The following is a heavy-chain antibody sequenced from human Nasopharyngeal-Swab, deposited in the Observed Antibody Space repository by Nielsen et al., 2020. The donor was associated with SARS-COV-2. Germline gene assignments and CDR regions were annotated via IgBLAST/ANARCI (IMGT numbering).Heavy chain of an antibody. CDR2: INTNTGNP. V-gene: IGHV7-4-1*02. J-gene: IGHJ5*02. D-gene: IGHD2-2*01. CDR1: GYTFTSYA. CDR3: ARVECSSTSCHGPVWFDP. Sequence: ASVKVSCKASGYTFTSYAMNWVRQAPGQGLEWMGWINTNTGNPTYAQGFTGRFVFSLDTSVSTAYLQIRSLKAEDTAVYYCARVECSSTSCHGPVWFDPWGQGTLVTVSS.